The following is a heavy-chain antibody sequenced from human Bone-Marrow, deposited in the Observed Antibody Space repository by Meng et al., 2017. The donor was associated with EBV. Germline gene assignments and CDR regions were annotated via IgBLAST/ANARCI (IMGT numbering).Heavy chain of an antibody. CDR3: VRAKAAAAGTLIDY. D-gene: IGHD6-13*01. CDR1: GYNFTGYY. V-gene: IGHV1-2*06. J-gene: IGHJ4*02. Sequence: QVHLVQSGAEVKKPGASVKVSCKASGYNFTGYYMHWVRQAPGQGLEWMGRINPNSGDTNYAQKFQGRVTMTRDTSISTAYMELSRLRSDDTAVYYCVRAKAAAAGTLIDYWGQGTLVTVSS. CDR2: INPNSGDT.